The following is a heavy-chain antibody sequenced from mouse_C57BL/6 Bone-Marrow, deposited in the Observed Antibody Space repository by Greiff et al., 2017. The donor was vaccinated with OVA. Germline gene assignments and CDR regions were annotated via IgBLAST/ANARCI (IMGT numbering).Heavy chain of an antibody. CDR2: ISSGGGYT. J-gene: IGHJ3*01. D-gene: IGHD2-3*01. V-gene: IGHV5-6*01. Sequence: EVHLVESGGDLVKPGGSLKLSCAASGFTFSSYGMSWVRQTPDKRLEWVATISSGGGYTCYPDSVKGRFTISRDNAQNTLYLQMSSLKSEDTAMYFCVREGWAWFAYWGQGTLVTVSA. CDR1: GFTFSSYG. CDR3: VREGWAWFAY.